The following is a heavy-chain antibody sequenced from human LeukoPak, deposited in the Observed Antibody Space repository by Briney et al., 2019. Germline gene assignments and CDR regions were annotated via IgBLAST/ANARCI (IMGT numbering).Heavy chain of an antibody. CDR1: GFTFSSYA. CDR3: ARDPHCSGGSCYSSPLPYFDY. V-gene: IGHV3-30-3*01. Sequence: GGSLRLSCAASGFTFSSYAMHWVRQAPGKGLEWVAVISYDGSNKYYADSVKGRFTISRDNSKNTLYLQMNSLRAEDTAVYYCARDPHCSGGSCYSSPLPYFDYWGQGTLVTASS. CDR2: ISYDGSNK. J-gene: IGHJ4*02. D-gene: IGHD2-15*01.